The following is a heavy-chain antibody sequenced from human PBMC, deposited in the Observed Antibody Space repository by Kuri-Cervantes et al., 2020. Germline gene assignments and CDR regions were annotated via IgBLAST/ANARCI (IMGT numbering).Heavy chain of an antibody. CDR1: GFTVSSNY. CDR2: IYSGDST. V-gene: IGHV3-53*01. Sequence: GESLKISCAASGFTVSSNYMSWVRQAPGKGLEWVSVIYSGDSTYYADSVKGRFTISRDNSKNTLYLQMNSLRAEDTAMYYCARLLLWGSDAFDIWGQGTMVTVSS. J-gene: IGHJ3*02. D-gene: IGHD3-16*01. CDR3: ARLLLWGSDAFDI.